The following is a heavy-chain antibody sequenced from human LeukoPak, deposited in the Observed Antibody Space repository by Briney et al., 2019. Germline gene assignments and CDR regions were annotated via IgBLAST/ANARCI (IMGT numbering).Heavy chain of an antibody. Sequence: GASVKVSCKASGYTFTGYYMHWVRQAPGQGLEWMGRINPNSGGTNYAQKFQGRVTMTRDTSISTAYMELSRLRSDDTAVYYCATSRGYHDYYYYYMDVWGKGTTVTVSS. CDR1: GYTFTGYY. CDR3: ATSRGYHDYYYYYMDV. D-gene: IGHD3-22*01. CDR2: INPNSGGT. V-gene: IGHV1-2*06. J-gene: IGHJ6*03.